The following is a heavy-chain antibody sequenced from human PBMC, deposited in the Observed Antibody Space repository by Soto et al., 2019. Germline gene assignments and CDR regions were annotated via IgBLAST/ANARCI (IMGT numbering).Heavy chain of an antibody. CDR2: IYSGGST. CDR3: AREAVLWFGELSTYYYYGMDV. Sequence: EVQLVESGGGLVQPGGSLRLSCAASGFTVSSNYMSWVRQAPGKGLEWVSVIYSGGSTYYADSVKGRFTISRHNSKNTLYLQMNSLSAEDTAVYYCAREAVLWFGELSTYYYYGMDVWGQGTTVTVSS. V-gene: IGHV3-53*04. CDR1: GFTVSSNY. J-gene: IGHJ6*02. D-gene: IGHD3-10*01.